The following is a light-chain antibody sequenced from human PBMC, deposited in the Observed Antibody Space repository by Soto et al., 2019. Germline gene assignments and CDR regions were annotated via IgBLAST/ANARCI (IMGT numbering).Light chain of an antibody. V-gene: IGKV1-27*01. CDR3: QNYKDAPWT. J-gene: IGKJ1*01. CDR2: APS. Sequence: DIQMTQSPSSLSASVGDRDTITCRASQGMSKFLAWYQQKPGKVPRLLIYAPSTLESGVPSRFSGSGTGTDFILTISSLQPEDVAVYYCQNYKDAPWTFGQGTKVESK. CDR1: QGMSKF.